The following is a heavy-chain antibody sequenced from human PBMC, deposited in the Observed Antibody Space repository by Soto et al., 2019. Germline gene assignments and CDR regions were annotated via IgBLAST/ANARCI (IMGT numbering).Heavy chain of an antibody. CDR1: GFTFSSYS. J-gene: IGHJ6*02. V-gene: IGHV3-21*01. Sequence: EVQLVESGGGLVKPGGSLRLSCAASGFTFSSYSMNWVRQAPGKGLEWVSSISSSSGYIYYADSVRGRFTISRDNAQNSRFLHMNSLRGEDTAVYYCASLYYYDSSGYFGGHYYYGMDVWGQGTTVTVS. CDR2: ISSSSGYI. CDR3: ASLYYYDSSGYFGGHYYYGMDV. D-gene: IGHD3-22*01.